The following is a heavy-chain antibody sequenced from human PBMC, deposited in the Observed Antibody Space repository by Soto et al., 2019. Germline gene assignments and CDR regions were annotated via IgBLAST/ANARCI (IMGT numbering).Heavy chain of an antibody. V-gene: IGHV4-59*01. CDR1: GGSISSYY. CDR2: IYYSGST. J-gene: IGHJ6*03. Sequence: SETLSLTYTVSGGSISSYYWSWIRQPPGKGLEWIGYIYYSGSTNYNPSLKSRVTISVDTSKNQFSLKLSSVTAADTAVYYCARGPRGYYYYMDVWGKGTTVTVSS. D-gene: IGHD7-27*01. CDR3: ARGPRGYYYYMDV.